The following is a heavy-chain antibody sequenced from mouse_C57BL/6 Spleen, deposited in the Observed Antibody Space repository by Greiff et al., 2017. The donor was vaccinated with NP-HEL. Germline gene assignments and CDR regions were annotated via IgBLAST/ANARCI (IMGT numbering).Heavy chain of an antibody. J-gene: IGHJ2*01. CDR2: IDPANGNT. V-gene: IGHV14-3*01. CDR3: ARLHYYGSSYGGFDY. CDR1: GFNIKNTY. D-gene: IGHD1-1*01. Sequence: VQLKESVAELVRPGASVKLSCTASGFNIKNTYMHWVKQRPEQGLEWIGRIDPANGNTKYAPKFQGKATITADTSSNTAYLQLSSLTSEDTAIYYCARLHYYGSSYGGFDYWGQGTTLTVSS.